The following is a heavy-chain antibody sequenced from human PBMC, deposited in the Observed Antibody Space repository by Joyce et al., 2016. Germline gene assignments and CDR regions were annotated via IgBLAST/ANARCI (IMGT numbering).Heavy chain of an antibody. CDR2: INPNSGGT. CDR3: ASDYGDYGRYGLDV. CDR1: GYTFTGYF. J-gene: IGHJ6*02. V-gene: IGHV1-2*02. D-gene: IGHD4-17*01. Sequence: QVQLVQSGAEVKKAGASVKVSCKSSGYTFTGYFMHWVRQAPGQGLEWMGGINPNSGGTKYGQKFQGRVTMTRDTSISTAYLELNWLRSDDTAVYYCASDYGDYGRYGLDVWGQGTTVAVSS.